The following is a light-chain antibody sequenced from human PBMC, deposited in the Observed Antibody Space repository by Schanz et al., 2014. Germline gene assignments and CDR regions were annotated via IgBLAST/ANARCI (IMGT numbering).Light chain of an antibody. CDR1: QRVNTNF. Sequence: EIVLTQSLGALSLSPGERATFSCRASQRVNTNFLAWYQQKPGQAPRLLIYGASTRATGIPARSSGSGSGTDFTLSISRLEPEDFAVYYCQQYGISPFTFGPGTKVDIK. CDR3: QQYGISPFT. CDR2: GAS. V-gene: IGKV3-20*01. J-gene: IGKJ3*01.